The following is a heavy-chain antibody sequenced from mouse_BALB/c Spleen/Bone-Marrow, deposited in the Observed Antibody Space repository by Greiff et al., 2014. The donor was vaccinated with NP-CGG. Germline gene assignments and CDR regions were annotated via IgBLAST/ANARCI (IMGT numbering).Heavy chain of an antibody. CDR3: SRITTATGAMDY. D-gene: IGHD1-2*01. CDR2: IWADGST. J-gene: IGHJ4*01. Sequence: VKLVESGPGLVAPSQSLSITCTVSGFSLTSYGVHWVRQPPGKGLEWLGVIWADGSTNYNSALMSRLSISKDNSKSQVFLKMNSLQTDDTAMYYCSRITTATGAMDYWRQGTSVTVSS. V-gene: IGHV2-9*02. CDR1: GFSLTSYG.